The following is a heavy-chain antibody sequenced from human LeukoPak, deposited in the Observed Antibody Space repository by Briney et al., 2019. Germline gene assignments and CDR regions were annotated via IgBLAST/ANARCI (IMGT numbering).Heavy chain of an antibody. Sequence: KPSETLSLTCTVSGGSINSYYWSWIRQPAGKGLEWIGRIYSSGSTNYNPSLKSRVSMSVDTSKNQFSLKLSSVTAADTAVYYCAREEPLSSGYYRALGDYYYYYMDVWGKGTTVTVSS. V-gene: IGHV4-4*07. CDR2: IYSSGST. J-gene: IGHJ6*03. CDR1: GGSINSYY. CDR3: AREEPLSSGYYRALGDYYYYYMDV. D-gene: IGHD3-22*01.